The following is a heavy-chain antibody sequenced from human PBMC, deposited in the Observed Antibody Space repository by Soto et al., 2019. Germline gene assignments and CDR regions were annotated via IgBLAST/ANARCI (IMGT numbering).Heavy chain of an antibody. J-gene: IGHJ4*02. CDR2: IIPIFGTA. CDR3: ASTYSSSWYRAGLDY. CDR1: GGTFSSYA. V-gene: IGHV1-69*13. Sequence: GASVTVSCKASGGTFSSYAICWVRQAPGQGLEWMGGIIPIFGTANYAQKFQGRVTITADESTSTAYMELSSLRSEDTAVYYCASTYSSSWYRAGLDYWGQGTLVTVSS. D-gene: IGHD6-13*01.